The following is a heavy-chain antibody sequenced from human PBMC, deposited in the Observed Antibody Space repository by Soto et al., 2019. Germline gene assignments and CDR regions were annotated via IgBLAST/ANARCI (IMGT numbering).Heavy chain of an antibody. CDR3: ARHAYGSGFYYGMNV. D-gene: IGHD3-10*01. J-gene: IGHJ6*02. CDR2: IYYTGST. V-gene: IGHV4-59*08. CDR1: GGSITSYY. Sequence: QVQLQESGPGLVKPSETLSLTCTVSGGSITSYYWSWIRQPPGKGLEWLGYIYYTGSTNYNPSLKSRVTISIDTSKNQFSLKLSSVTAADTAVYYCARHAYGSGFYYGMNVWGQGTTVTVSS.